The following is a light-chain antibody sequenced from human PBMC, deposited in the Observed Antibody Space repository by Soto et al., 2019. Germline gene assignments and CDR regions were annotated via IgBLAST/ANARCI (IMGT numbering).Light chain of an antibody. J-gene: IGLJ2*01. CDR3: TSYTSSDTVI. V-gene: IGLV2-14*01. CDR1: SSDVGDYNY. Sequence: QSVLTQPASVSGSPGQSIIISCTGTSSDVGDYNYVSWYRQHPGKAPKLMIYEVTNRPSGVSNRFSGSKSGNTASLIITGLQAEDEADYYCTSYTSSDTVIFGGGTQLTVL. CDR2: EVT.